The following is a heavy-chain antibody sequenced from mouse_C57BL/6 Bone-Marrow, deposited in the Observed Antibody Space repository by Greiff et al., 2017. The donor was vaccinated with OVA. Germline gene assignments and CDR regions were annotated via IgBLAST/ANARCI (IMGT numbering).Heavy chain of an antibody. CDR1: GYTFTSYW. Sequence: QLQQPGAELVKPGASVKLSCKASGYTFTSYWMQWVKQRPGQGLEWIGEIDPSDSYTNYNQKFKGKATLTVDTSSSTAYMQLSSLTSEDSAVYYCARITTVDYWGQGTTLTVSS. J-gene: IGHJ2*01. D-gene: IGHD1-1*01. CDR2: IDPSDSYT. V-gene: IGHV1-50*01. CDR3: ARITTVDY.